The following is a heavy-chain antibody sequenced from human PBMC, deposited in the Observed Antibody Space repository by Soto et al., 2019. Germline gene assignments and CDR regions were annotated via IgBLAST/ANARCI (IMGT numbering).Heavy chain of an antibody. D-gene: IGHD6-13*01. Sequence: QVQLVQSGAEVKKPGSSVKVSCKASGGTFSNYAISWVRQAPGQGLEWMGGIIPIFGTAEYAQKFQGRVKITADESTSTASSTAYMDLSSLRSEDTAFYYCARARSSSWYYFDLWGQGTLVTVSS. CDR1: GGTFSNYA. CDR2: IIPIFGTA. CDR3: ARARSSSWYYFDL. V-gene: IGHV1-69*12. J-gene: IGHJ4*02.